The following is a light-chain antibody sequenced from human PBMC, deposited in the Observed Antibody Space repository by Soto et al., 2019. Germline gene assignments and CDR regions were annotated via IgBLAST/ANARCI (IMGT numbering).Light chain of an antibody. Sequence: DIQMTQSPSSVSASVGDRVTITCRASQGISSWLAWYQQRPGKAHKLLIYEASSLQYGVQSRFRGSGSGTDFTLTITSLQPEDSATYFCKQANSFPITFGQGTRLEIK. CDR3: KQANSFPIT. CDR2: EAS. V-gene: IGKV1-12*01. J-gene: IGKJ5*01. CDR1: QGISSW.